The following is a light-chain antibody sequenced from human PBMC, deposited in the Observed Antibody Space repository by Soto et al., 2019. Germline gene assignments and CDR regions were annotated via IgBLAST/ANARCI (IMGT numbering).Light chain of an antibody. V-gene: IGLV4-69*01. CDR2: LNSDGSH. Sequence: QPVLTQSPSASASLGASVKLTCTLSSGHSSYAIAWHQQQPEKGPRYLMKLNSDGSHSKGDGIPDRFSGSSSGAERYLTISSLQSEDEADYYCQIWGTGINWVFVGGTQLTVL. J-gene: IGLJ3*02. CDR3: QIWGTGINWV. CDR1: SGHSSYA.